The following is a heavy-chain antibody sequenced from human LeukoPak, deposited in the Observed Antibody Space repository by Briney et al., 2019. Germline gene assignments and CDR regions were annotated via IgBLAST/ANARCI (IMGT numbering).Heavy chain of an antibody. D-gene: IGHD3-3*01. CDR2: FDPEDGET. CDR3: ATALHYDFWSGYS. CDR1: GYTLTELS. Sequence: GASVTVSCKVSGYTLTELSMHWVRQAPGKGLEWVGGFDPEDGETIYAQKFQGRVTMTEDTSTDTAYIELSSLRSEDTAVYYCATALHYDFWSGYSWGQGTLVTVSS. J-gene: IGHJ5*02. V-gene: IGHV1-24*01.